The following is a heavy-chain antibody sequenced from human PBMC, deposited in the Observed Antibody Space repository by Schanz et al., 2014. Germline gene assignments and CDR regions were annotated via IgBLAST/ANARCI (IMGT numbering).Heavy chain of an antibody. CDR2: ISGSGGST. CDR1: GFTFSSYA. CDR3: AKNSFASSSDIDY. Sequence: EVLLVDSGGGLVQPGGSLRLSCAASGFTFSSYAMTWVRQQPGKGLVWVSAISGSGGSTYYADSVKGRFTISRDNSKNTLYLQINSLRAEDTAVYYCAKNSFASSSDIDYWGQGTLVTVSS. V-gene: IGHV3-23*04. D-gene: IGHD1-7*01. J-gene: IGHJ4*02.